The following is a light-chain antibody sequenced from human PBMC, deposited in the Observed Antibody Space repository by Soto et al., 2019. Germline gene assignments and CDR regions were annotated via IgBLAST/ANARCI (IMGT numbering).Light chain of an antibody. CDR1: SSDVGSYNL. CDR3: CPYAGSSPYV. Sequence: QSALTQPASVSGSPGQSITISCTGTSSDVGSYNLVSWYQQHPGKAPKLMIYEGSKRPSGVSNRFSGSKPGNRASLTISGLHAEDEADNNCCPYAGSSPYVFGTGTKLTAL. J-gene: IGLJ1*01. CDR2: EGS. V-gene: IGLV2-23*01.